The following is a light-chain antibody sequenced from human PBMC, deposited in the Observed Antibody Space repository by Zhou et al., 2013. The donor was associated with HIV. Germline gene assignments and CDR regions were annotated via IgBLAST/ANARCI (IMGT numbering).Light chain of an antibody. Sequence: EVVLTQSPGTLSLSPGETATLSCRASQTLSNNYLAWYHQRPGQAPRLLISGVFNRATGIPDRFSGSGSGTDFTLTISRLEPGDLAVYYCHQYDRSPYTFGQGTKLQIK. CDR3: HQYDRSPYT. J-gene: IGKJ2*01. CDR2: GVF. CDR1: QTLSNNY. V-gene: IGKV3-20*01.